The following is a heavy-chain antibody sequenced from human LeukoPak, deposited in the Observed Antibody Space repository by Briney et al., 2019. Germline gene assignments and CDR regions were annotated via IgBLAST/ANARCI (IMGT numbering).Heavy chain of an antibody. Sequence: GASVKVSCKASEYTFSVYHIHWVRLAPGQGLEWMGWISCYNGDTRYAQKFQGRVTMTTDTPTSTVHMELRSLRSDDTAVYYCARDPSNTSGYYVYHDYWGQGALVTVSS. D-gene: IGHD3-3*01. J-gene: IGHJ4*02. CDR2: ISCYNGDT. V-gene: IGHV1-18*04. CDR3: ARDPSNTSGYYVYHDY. CDR1: EYTFSVYH.